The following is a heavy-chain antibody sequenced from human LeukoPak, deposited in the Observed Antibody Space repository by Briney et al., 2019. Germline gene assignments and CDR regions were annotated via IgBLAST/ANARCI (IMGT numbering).Heavy chain of an antibody. CDR3: ARQPNNVVVDNWFDP. CDR2: IYYGGSA. V-gene: IGHV4-39*07. CDR1: GGSITSSGFY. J-gene: IGHJ5*02. Sequence: PSETLSLTCTVSGGSITSSGFYWGWIRQPPEKGLEWIGNIYYGGSAYYNPSLKSRVTISVDTSKDQFSLKLSSVTAADTAVYYCARQPNNVVVDNWFDPWGQGTLVAVSS. D-gene: IGHD2-15*01.